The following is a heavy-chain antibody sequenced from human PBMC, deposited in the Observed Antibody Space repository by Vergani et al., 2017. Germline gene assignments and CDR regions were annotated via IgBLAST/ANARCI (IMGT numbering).Heavy chain of an antibody. Sequence: QVQLQESGPGLVKPSQTLSLTCTVSGGSISSYYWSWIRQPAGKGLEWIGRIYTSGSTNFNPSLKSRVTMSVDTSKNQFSLKLSSVTAADTAVYYCARLNYYGSGSYYKVGRYYFDYWGQGTLVTVSS. CDR2: IYTSGST. D-gene: IGHD3-10*01. V-gene: IGHV4-4*07. CDR3: ARLNYYGSGSYYKVGRYYFDY. J-gene: IGHJ4*02. CDR1: GGSISSYY.